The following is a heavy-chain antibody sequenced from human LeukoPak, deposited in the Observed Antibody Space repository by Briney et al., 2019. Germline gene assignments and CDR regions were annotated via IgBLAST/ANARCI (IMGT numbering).Heavy chain of an antibody. CDR2: IWYDGSNK. J-gene: IGHJ4*02. D-gene: IGHD1-26*01. CDR1: GFTFSSYG. V-gene: IGHV3-33*01. CDR3: ARDYSGSYYPYFDY. Sequence: GGSLRLSCAASGFTFSSYGMHWVRQAPGKGLEWVAVIWYDGSNKYYADSVKGRFTISRDNSKNTLYLQMNSLRAEDTAVYYCARDYSGSYYPYFDYWGQGTLVTVSS.